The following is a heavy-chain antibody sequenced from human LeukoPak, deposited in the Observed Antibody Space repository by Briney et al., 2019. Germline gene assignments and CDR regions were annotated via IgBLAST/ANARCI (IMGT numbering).Heavy chain of an antibody. D-gene: IGHD3-16*01. CDR3: ARDPPRGYYDYVWGMN. CDR1: GGTFSSYA. V-gene: IGHV1-69*13. Sequence: ASVKVSCKASGGTFSSYAISWVRQAPGQGLEWMGGIIPIFGTANYAQKFQGRVTITADESTSTAYMELSSLRSEDTAVYYCARDPPRGYYDYVWGMNWGQGTLVTVSS. CDR2: IIPIFGTA. J-gene: IGHJ4*02.